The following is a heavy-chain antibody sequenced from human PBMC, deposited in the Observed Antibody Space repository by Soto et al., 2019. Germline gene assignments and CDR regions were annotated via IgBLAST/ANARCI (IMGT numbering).Heavy chain of an antibody. CDR1: GGSVSSGVHY. Sequence: PSETLSLTCTVSGGSVSSGVHYWIWIRQPPGKVLDWIANIYYSGITKYNPSLNSRVTISVDRSRNHFSLNLRSVTTADTALYYCARDTSYDFWSGYVGFDPWGQGTLVTVSS. CDR2: IYYSGIT. J-gene: IGHJ5*02. D-gene: IGHD3-3*01. CDR3: ARDTSYDFWSGYVGFDP. V-gene: IGHV4-61*03.